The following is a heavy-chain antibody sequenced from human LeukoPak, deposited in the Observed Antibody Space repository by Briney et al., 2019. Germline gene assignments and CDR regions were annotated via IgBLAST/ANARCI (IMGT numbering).Heavy chain of an antibody. D-gene: IGHD2-2*01. Sequence: PGGSLRLSCSASGFTFSSYAMHWVRQAPGKGLEYVSALSSNGGSTYYADSVKGRFTISRDNSKNTLYLQMSSLRAEDTAVYYCVKGHCSSTSCYYYYGMDVWGKGTTVTVSS. CDR3: VKGHCSSTSCYYYYGMDV. CDR2: LSSNGGST. CDR1: GFTFSSYA. V-gene: IGHV3-64D*06. J-gene: IGHJ6*04.